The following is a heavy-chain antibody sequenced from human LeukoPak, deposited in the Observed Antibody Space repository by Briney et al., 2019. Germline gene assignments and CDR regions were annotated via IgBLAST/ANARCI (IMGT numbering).Heavy chain of an antibody. CDR1: GFTFSRYG. D-gene: IGHD3-10*01. Sequence: GGSLRLSCAASGFTFSRYGMHWVRQAPGKGLEWVAVISYDGSNTYYADSVKGRFTISRDNSKNTLYLQMNSLRAGDTAVYYCARTLMEQVVRGGFDYWGQGTQVTVSS. CDR3: ARTLMEQVVRGGFDY. V-gene: IGHV3-30*03. J-gene: IGHJ4*02. CDR2: ISYDGSNT.